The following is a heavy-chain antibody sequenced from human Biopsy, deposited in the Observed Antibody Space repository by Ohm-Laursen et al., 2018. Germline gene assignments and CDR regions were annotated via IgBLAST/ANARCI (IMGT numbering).Heavy chain of an antibody. CDR1: GGSISSSTTYY. CDR2: IYNTEIT. CDR3: ARHPTGFWFDP. Sequence: VTLALTCTVSGGSISSSTTYYWAWLRQPPGKGLDCFGSIYNTEITFYNPSHKIRVTISVDTSTNQFSLKVSFVTAADTALYFCARHPTGFWFDPWGHGTLVTVSS. V-gene: IGHV4-39*01. J-gene: IGHJ5*02.